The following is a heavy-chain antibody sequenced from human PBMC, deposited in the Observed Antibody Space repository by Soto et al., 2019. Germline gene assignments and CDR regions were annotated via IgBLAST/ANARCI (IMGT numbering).Heavy chain of an antibody. CDR1: GGSFSGDY. J-gene: IGHJ4*02. D-gene: IGHD4-17*01. CDR3: ARDHYGDYVEPFDY. Sequence: SETLSLTCAVYGGSFSGDYWSWIRQPPGKGLEWIGEINHSGSTNYNPSLKSRVTISVDTSKNQFSLKLSSVTAADTAVYYCARDHYGDYVEPFDYWGQGTLVTVSS. CDR2: INHSGST. V-gene: IGHV4-34*01.